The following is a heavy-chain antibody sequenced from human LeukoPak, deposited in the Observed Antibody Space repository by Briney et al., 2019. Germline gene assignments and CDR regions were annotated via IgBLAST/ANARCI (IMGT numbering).Heavy chain of an antibody. CDR1: GGSISSYY. CDR3: ARDKFSSGGSLVFDY. CDR2: IYYSGST. Sequence: SETLSLTCTVSGGSISSYYWSWIRQPPGKGLEWIGYIYYSGSTSYNPSLKSRVTISVDTSKNQFSLKLSSVTAADTAVYYCARDKFSSGGSLVFDYWGQGTLVTVSS. V-gene: IGHV4-59*01. J-gene: IGHJ4*02. D-gene: IGHD2-15*01.